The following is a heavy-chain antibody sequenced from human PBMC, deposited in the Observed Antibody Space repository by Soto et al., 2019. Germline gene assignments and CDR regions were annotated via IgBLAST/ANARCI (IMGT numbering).Heavy chain of an antibody. Sequence: PSETLSLTCTVSGGYISSSGYYWGWIRQPPGKGLEWIGTISYSGSTYYNPSLKNRVTMSGDTSNNQFSLKLSSVTAADTAVYYCAGVTGRYYYGMDVWGQGTTVTVS. J-gene: IGHJ6*02. D-gene: IGHD2-21*02. CDR2: ISYSGST. V-gene: IGHV4-39*01. CDR3: AGVTGRYYYGMDV. CDR1: GGYISSSGYY.